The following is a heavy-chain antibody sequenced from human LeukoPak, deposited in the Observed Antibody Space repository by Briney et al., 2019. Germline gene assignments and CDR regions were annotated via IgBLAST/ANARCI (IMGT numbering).Heavy chain of an antibody. CDR2: IYYSGST. V-gene: IGHV4-38-2*02. CDR3: ARYSSSWYEAFDY. D-gene: IGHD6-13*01. J-gene: IGHJ4*02. Sequence: SETLSLTCTVSGYSISSGYYWGWIRQPPVKGLEWIGSIYYSGSTYYNPSLKSRVTISVDTSKNQFSLKLSSVTAADTAVYYCARYSSSWYEAFDYWGQGTLVTVSS. CDR1: GYSISSGYY.